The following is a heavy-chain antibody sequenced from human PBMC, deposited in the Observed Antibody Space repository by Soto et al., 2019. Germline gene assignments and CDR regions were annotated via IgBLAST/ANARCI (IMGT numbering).Heavy chain of an antibody. Sequence: QVQLVESGGGVVQPGRSLRLSCAASGFTFSSYGMHWVRQAPGKGLEWVAVIWYDGSNKYYADSVKGRFTISRDNSKNTRFLQMNSLGAEDTVVYYCERNTGHYGQLSVGVYLNGMDVWGQGTTVTVSS. V-gene: IGHV3-33*01. J-gene: IGHJ6*02. CDR3: ERNTGHYGQLSVGVYLNGMDV. CDR1: GFTFSSYG. CDR2: IWYDGSNK. D-gene: IGHD4-17*01.